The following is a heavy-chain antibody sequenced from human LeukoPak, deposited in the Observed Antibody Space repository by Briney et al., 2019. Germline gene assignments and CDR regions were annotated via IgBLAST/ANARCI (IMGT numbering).Heavy chain of an antibody. J-gene: IGHJ4*02. CDR1: GFTFSSYA. CDR3: AKEHGEEGDPEGYFDY. V-gene: IGHV3-23*01. Sequence: GGSLRLSCAASGFTFSSYAMSWVRQAPGKGLEWVSAISGSGGSTYYADSVKGRFTISRDNSKNTLYLQMNSLRAEDTAVYYCAKEHGEEGDPEGYFDYWGQGTLVTVSS. CDR2: ISGSGGST. D-gene: IGHD4-17*01.